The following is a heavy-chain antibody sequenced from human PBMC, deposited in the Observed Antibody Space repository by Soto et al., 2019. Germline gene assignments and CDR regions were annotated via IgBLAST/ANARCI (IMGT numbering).Heavy chain of an antibody. CDR3: ARQCPTAPSTYYYDSSGYRLDAFDI. CDR2: IYYSGST. V-gene: IGHV4-39*01. D-gene: IGHD3-22*01. Sequence: SETLSLTCTVSGGSISSSSYYWGWIRQPPGKGLEWIGSIYYSGSTYYNPSLKSRVTISVDTSKNQFSLKLSSVTAADTAVYYCARQCPTAPSTYYYDSSGYRLDAFDIWGQGTMVTVS. J-gene: IGHJ3*02. CDR1: GGSISSSSYY.